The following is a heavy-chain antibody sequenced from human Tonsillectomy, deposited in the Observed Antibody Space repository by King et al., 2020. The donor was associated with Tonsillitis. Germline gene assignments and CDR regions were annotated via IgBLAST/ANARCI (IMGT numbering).Heavy chain of an antibody. V-gene: IGHV3-73*02. J-gene: IGHJ4*02. CDR3: TSRSIAAAVADY. CDR1: GFTFSGSA. D-gene: IGHD6-13*01. Sequence: VQLVESGGGLVQPGGSLKLSCAASGFTFSGSAMHWVRQASGKGLEWVGRIRSKANSYATAYAASVKGRFTISRDDSKNTVYLQMNSLKTEDTAVYYCTSRSIAAAVADYWGQGTLVTVSS. CDR2: IRSKANSYAT.